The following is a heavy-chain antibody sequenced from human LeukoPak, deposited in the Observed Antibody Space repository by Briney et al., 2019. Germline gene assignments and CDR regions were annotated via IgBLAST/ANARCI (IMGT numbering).Heavy chain of an antibody. V-gene: IGHV1-2*02. Sequence: WASVNVSCKASGYTFTGYYMHWVRQAPGPGLEWMGWINPNSGGTNYAQKFQGRVTMTRDTSIRTAYMELSRLRSDDTAVYYCARELKTGGEHQLVPLDYWGQGTLITVSS. J-gene: IGHJ4*02. CDR1: GYTFTGYY. D-gene: IGHD6-13*01. CDR2: INPNSGGT. CDR3: ARELKTGGEHQLVPLDY.